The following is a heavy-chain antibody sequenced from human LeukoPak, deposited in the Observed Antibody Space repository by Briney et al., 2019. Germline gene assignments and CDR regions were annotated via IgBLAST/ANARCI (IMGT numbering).Heavy chain of an antibody. J-gene: IGHJ4*02. V-gene: IGHV3-74*01. CDR3: ASGFRATPGRALLDY. D-gene: IGHD6-13*01. CDR2: INYDGSNT. Sequence: GGSLRLSCAPSGFTFGTNWMHCVRQAPGKGLMAVSRINYDGSNTHYADSVKGRVTVSRDNAQNTLYLQMDSLRVEDTALHYFASGFRATPGRALLDYWGQGALVTVSS. CDR1: GFTFGTNW.